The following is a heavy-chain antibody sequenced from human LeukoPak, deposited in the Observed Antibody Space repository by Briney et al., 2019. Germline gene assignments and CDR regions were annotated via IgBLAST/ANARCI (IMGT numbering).Heavy chain of an antibody. D-gene: IGHD3-10*01. V-gene: IGHV4-59*08. J-gene: IGHJ4*02. Sequence: SETLSLTCTVSGGSISSYYWSWIRQPPGKGLEWIGYIYYSGSTNYNLSLKSRVTISVDTSKNQFSLKLSSVTAADTAVYYCATGDHGSGNNFDYWGQGILVTVSS. CDR2: IYYSGST. CDR3: ATGDHGSGNNFDY. CDR1: GGSISSYY.